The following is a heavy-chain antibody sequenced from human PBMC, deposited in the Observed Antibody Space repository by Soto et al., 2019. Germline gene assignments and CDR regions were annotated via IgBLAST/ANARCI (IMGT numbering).Heavy chain of an antibody. CDR3: ARDGAGAYGLGWFDP. J-gene: IGHJ5*02. CDR2: IYHSGST. D-gene: IGHD2-21*01. Sequence: QVQLQESGPGLVKPSQTLSLTCTVSGDSISRGGYYWNWIRQHPRKGLEWIGYIYHSGSTNYNPSLKSRVTISVDTSKNQLSVEWSNVTAGDTAVYYCARDGAGAYGLGWFDPWGQGILVTVSS. V-gene: IGHV4-31*03. CDR1: GDSISRGGYY.